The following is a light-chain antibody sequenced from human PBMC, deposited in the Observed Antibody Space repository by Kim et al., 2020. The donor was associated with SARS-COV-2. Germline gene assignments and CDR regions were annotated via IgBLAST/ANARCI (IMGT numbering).Light chain of an antibody. J-gene: IGKJ5*01. CDR1: QDIRKF. CDR2: DAS. Sequence: DIQLTQSPSSVSASVGDSVTITCQASQDIRKFLNWYQHKPGKAPELLISDASTLRTGVPSRFSGSASGTHFTFTISNLQPEDIATYYCQQYNNLQAITFGQGTRREIK. CDR3: QQYNNLQAIT. V-gene: IGKV1-33*01.